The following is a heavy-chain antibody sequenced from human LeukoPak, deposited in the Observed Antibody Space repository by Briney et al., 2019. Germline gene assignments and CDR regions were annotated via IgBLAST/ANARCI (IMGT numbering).Heavy chain of an antibody. V-gene: IGHV3-23*01. CDR1: GFTYSSHA. D-gene: IGHD2-2*01. J-gene: IGHJ4*02. Sequence: GGSLRLSCAACGFTYSSHALSWVRQAPGKGLEWVASLSGSGYNTYYADSVKGRFTISRDNSKNTVYLQMNSLRAEDTAVYYCAKDPYGTRYFDYWGQGTLVTVSS. CDR3: AKDPYGTRYFDY. CDR2: LSGSGYNT.